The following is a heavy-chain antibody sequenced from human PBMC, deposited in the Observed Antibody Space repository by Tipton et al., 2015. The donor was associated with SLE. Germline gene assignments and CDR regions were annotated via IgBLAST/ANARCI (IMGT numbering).Heavy chain of an antibody. J-gene: IGHJ3*01. D-gene: IGHD5-24*01. CDR2: IDTSGTT. Sequence: TLSLTCTVSGASISDYYWSWIRQPPGKGLEWIGYIDTSGTTNYNPSLKSRVTISVDRSKNQFSLNLISVTAADTAVYYCARNGGRWPLNCFDVWGQGTMVTVSS. CDR1: GASISDYY. CDR3: ARNGGRWPLNCFDV. V-gene: IGHV4-4*09.